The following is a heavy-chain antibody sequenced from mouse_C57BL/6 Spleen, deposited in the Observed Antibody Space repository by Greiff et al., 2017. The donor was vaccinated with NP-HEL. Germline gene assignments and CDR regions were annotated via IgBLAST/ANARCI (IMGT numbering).Heavy chain of an antibody. J-gene: IGHJ1*03. CDR3: ARADDGYYGYFDV. Sequence: EVMLVESGPELVKPGASVKISCKASGYSFTGYYMNWVKQSPEKSLEWIGEINPSTGGTTYNQKFKAKATLTVDKSSSTAYMQLKSLTSEDSAVYYCARADDGYYGYFDVWGTGTTVTVSS. V-gene: IGHV1-42*01. CDR2: INPSTGGT. D-gene: IGHD2-3*01. CDR1: GYSFTGYY.